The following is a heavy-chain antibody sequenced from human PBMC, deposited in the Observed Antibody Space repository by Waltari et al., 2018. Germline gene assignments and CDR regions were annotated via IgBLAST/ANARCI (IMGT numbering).Heavy chain of an antibody. CDR3: ARDGSSSSFDY. J-gene: IGHJ4*02. V-gene: IGHV3-30*02. CDR2: MRYEEIHK. D-gene: IGHD6-6*01. CDR1: ALTFRVSG. Sequence: QLQLVESGGSVVQPGGALRLTWAASALTFRVSGIHWVRQAPGKGLELVAFMRYEEIHKYYADSVKGRFTISRDNSKNTVDLHMNSLRAEDTAVYYCARDGSSSSFDYWGQGTLVTVSS.